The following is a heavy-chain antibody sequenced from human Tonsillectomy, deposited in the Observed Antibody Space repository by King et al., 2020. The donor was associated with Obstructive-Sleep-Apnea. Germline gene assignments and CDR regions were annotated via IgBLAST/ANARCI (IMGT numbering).Heavy chain of an antibody. CDR3: TRDRNYYVSGSYYDAFDI. D-gene: IGHD3-10*01. V-gene: IGHV3-7*03. J-gene: IGHJ3*02. CDR2: IRGDGSVK. CDR1: GFTFSTYW. Sequence: DVQLVESGGRLVQPGESLRLACAGSGFTFSTYWMIWVRQVPGKGLEWVANIRGDGSVKYLEDSVKGRFSISRDNAKNSLYLQMNSLRAEDTGVYYCTRDRNYYVSGSYYDAFDIWGQGTVVTVSS.